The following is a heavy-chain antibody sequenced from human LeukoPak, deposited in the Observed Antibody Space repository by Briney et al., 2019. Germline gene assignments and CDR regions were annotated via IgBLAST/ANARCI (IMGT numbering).Heavy chain of an antibody. J-gene: IGHJ4*02. CDR3: ARGGSGSYWVDY. V-gene: IGHV4-4*07. D-gene: IGHD1-26*01. Sequence: SETLSLTCTVSGGSISGYYWSWIRQPAGRGLEWIGRIYTSGSTNFNPSLKSRVTMSVDTSKNQFSLELRSVTAADTAVYYCARGGSGSYWVDYWGQGTLVTVSS. CDR2: IYTSGST. CDR1: GGSISGYY.